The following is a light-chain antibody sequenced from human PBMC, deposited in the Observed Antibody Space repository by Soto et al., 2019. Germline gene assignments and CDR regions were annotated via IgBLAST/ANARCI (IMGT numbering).Light chain of an antibody. CDR1: QSVSSY. J-gene: IGKJ4*01. CDR3: QQRSNWLLT. CDR2: DKS. V-gene: IGKV3-11*01. Sequence: EIVLTQSPATLSLSPGERATLSCRASQSVSSYLAWYQQKPGQAPRLVIYDKSNRATGIPARFSGSGSGTDFTLTISSLEPEDFAVYYCQQRSNWLLTFGGGTKVEIK.